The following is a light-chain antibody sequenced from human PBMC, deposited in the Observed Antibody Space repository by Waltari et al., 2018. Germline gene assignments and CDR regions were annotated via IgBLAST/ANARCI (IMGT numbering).Light chain of an antibody. J-gene: IGKJ2*01. CDR3: QQYNNWPYT. CDR2: RTS. V-gene: IGKV3-15*01. Sequence: EIVMTQSPAALSVTPGERVPLSCRASQSGGDNLAWYQQKPGQAPRLLIHRTSTRATGVPARFSGSGSGTEFTLTIYSLQSEDFAVYYCQQYNNWPYTFGQGTKLEIK. CDR1: QSGGDN.